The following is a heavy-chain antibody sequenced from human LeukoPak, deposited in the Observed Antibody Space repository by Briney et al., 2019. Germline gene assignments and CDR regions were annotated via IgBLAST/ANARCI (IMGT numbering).Heavy chain of an antibody. CDR1: GGSFSGYY. CDR3: ARGPEQQLVPGGWFDP. Sequence: SETLSLTCAVYGGSFSGYYWSWIRQPPGKGLEWIGEISHSGSTNYNPSLKSRVTISVDTSKNQCSLKLSSVTAADTAVYYCARGPEQQLVPGGWFDPWGQGTLVTVSS. D-gene: IGHD6-13*01. J-gene: IGHJ5*02. CDR2: ISHSGST. V-gene: IGHV4-34*01.